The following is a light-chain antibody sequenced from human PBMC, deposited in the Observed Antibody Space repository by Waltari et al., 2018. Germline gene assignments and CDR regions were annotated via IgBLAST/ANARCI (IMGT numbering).Light chain of an antibody. CDR2: AAS. Sequence: DIQMTQSPSSVSASLGDRVTITCRASQGVTSWVRWYQQNPGRAPKLLIHAASSLQSGVPPRFSGSGSGTLFTLTISSLQPEDFATYYCQQSHYFPPTFGQGTKVEIK. J-gene: IGKJ1*01. CDR1: QGVTSW. V-gene: IGKV1-12*01. CDR3: QQSHYFPPT.